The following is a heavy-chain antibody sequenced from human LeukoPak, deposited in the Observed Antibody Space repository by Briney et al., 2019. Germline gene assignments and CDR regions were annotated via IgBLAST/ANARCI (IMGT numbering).Heavy chain of an antibody. CDR2: ISAYNGNT. Sequence: PGASVKASCKASGYTFPSYGISWVRQAPGQGLEWMGWISAYNGNTNYAQKLQGRVTMTTDTSTSTAYMELRSLRSDDTAVYYCARGVVVVAATPFAYRYFEFLGGGSLVTVSS. V-gene: IGHV1-18*01. CDR3: ARGVVVVAATPFAYRYFEF. J-gene: IGHJ2*01. CDR1: GYTFPSYG. D-gene: IGHD2-15*01.